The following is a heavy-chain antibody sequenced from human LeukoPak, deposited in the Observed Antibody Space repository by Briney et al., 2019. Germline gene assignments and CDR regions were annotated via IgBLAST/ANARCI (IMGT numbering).Heavy chain of an antibody. CDR2: INPSGGST. D-gene: IGHD3-3*01. V-gene: IGHV1-46*01. J-gene: IGHJ6*02. Sequence: GASVKVSCKASGYTFTSYYMHWVRQAPGQGLEWMGIINPSGGSTSYAQKFQGRVTMTTDTSTSTAYMELRSLRSDDTAVYYCASFLPSSLRFLEWLGGKNYYYGMDVWGQGTTATVSS. CDR3: ASFLPSSLRFLEWLGGKNYYYGMDV. CDR1: GYTFTSYY.